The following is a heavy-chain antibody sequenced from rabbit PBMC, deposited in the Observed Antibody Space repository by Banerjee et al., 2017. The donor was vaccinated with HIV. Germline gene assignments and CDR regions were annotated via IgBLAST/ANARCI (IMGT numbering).Heavy chain of an antibody. Sequence: QSLEESGGDLVKPGASLTLTCKTSGFTLINYWICWVRQAPGKGLEWIGYIYAGSDSAYYASWSKGRFTISKTSSTTVTLQMTSLTAADTATYFCARDLAGVIGWNFNLWGPGTLVTVS. CDR3: ARDLAGVIGWNFNL. D-gene: IGHD4-1*01. J-gene: IGHJ4*01. CDR2: IYAGSDSA. V-gene: IGHV1S40*01. CDR1: GFTLINYW.